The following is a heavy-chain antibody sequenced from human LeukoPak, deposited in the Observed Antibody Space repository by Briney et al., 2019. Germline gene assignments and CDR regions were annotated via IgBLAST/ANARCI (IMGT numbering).Heavy chain of an antibody. D-gene: IGHD3-22*01. CDR3: ARDPAEGGVHYYDSSGLDY. CDR1: GYTFTSYG. Sequence: GASVKVSCKASGYTFTSYGISWVRQAPGQGLEWMGWISAYNGNTNYAQKLQGRVTMTTDTSTSTAYMELRSLRSDDTAVYYCARDPAEGGVHYYDSSGLDYWGQGTLVTVSS. CDR2: ISAYNGNT. J-gene: IGHJ4*02. V-gene: IGHV1-18*01.